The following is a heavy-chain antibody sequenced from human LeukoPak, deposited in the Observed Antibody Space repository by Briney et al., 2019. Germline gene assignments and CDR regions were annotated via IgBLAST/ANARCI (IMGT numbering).Heavy chain of an antibody. Sequence: ASVKVSCKASGYTFTGYYKHWVRQAPGQGLEWMGWINPNSGGTNYAQKFQGRVTMTRDTSISTAYMELSRLRSDDTAVYYCARSPYGGNSFDYWGQGTLVTVSS. CDR2: INPNSGGT. CDR1: GYTFTGYY. J-gene: IGHJ4*02. D-gene: IGHD4-23*01. CDR3: ARSPYGGNSFDY. V-gene: IGHV1-2*02.